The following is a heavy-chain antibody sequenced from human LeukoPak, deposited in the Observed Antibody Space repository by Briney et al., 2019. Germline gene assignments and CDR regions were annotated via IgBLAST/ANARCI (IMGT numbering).Heavy chain of an antibody. CDR3: ARDLGYDNGAFDI. CDR1: GFTFSSYS. CDR2: ISSSSTI. Sequence: GGSLRLSCAASGFTFSSYSMNWVRQAPGKGLEWVSYISSSSTIYYADSVKGRFTISRDNAKNSLYLQMNSLRAEDTAVYYCARDLGYDNGAFDIWGQGTMVTVSS. J-gene: IGHJ3*02. D-gene: IGHD2-2*01. V-gene: IGHV3-48*01.